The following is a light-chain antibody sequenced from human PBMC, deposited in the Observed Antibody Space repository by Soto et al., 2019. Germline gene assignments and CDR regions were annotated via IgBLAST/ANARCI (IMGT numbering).Light chain of an antibody. CDR3: QSYDSSLSGSV. CDR2: GNS. Sequence: QSVLTQPPSVSGAPGQRVTISCTGSSSNIGAGYDVHWYQQLPGTAPKLLIYGNSNRPSGVPDRFSGSKSGTSASLAITGLQDEDEAEYYCQSYDSSLSGSVFGGGTQLTVL. CDR1: SSNIGAGYD. J-gene: IGLJ3*02. V-gene: IGLV1-40*01.